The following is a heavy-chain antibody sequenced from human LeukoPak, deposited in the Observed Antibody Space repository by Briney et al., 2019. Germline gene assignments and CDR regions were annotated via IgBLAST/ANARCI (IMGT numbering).Heavy chain of an antibody. CDR3: ATGAAIRSYYYGMDV. CDR1: GGTFSSYA. D-gene: IGHD2-21*01. V-gene: IGHV1-69*01. Sequence: EASVKVSCKASGGTFSSYAISWVRQAPGQGLEWMGGIIPIFGTANYAQKFQGRVTITADESTSTAYMELSSLRSEDTAVYYCATGAAIRSYYYGMDVWGQGTTVTVSS. J-gene: IGHJ6*02. CDR2: IIPIFGTA.